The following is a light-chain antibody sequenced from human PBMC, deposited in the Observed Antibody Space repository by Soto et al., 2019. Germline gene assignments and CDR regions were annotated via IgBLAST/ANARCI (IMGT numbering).Light chain of an antibody. J-gene: IGKJ4*01. Sequence: EIVLTQSPATLSLSPGERATLSCRASQSVSSYLAWYQQKPGQAPRLLIYDASNRATGIPARFSGSGSGTDFNFTISSLEPEDFAVYYCQPRSNWRPLTFGGGTKVEIK. CDR1: QSVSSY. V-gene: IGKV3-11*01. CDR2: DAS. CDR3: QPRSNWRPLT.